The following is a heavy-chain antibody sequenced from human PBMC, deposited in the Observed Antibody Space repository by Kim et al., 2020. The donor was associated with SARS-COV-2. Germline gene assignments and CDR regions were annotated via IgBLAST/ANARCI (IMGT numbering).Heavy chain of an antibody. CDR2: ICANGINQ. V-gene: IGHV3-33*01. CDR3: VREGAPFDGFDV. CDR1: GFSLSSTG. Sequence: GGSLRLSCAVSGFSLSSTGMHWVRQAPGKGLEWVAVICANGINQYYGDSVKGRFIFSRDKSKNTLYLQMNSLRVEDTAVYYCVREGAPFDGFDVWGRGTMVTVSS. J-gene: IGHJ3*01. D-gene: IGHD3-16*01.